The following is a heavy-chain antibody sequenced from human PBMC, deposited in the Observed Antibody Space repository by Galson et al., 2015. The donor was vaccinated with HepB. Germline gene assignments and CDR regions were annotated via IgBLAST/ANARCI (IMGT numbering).Heavy chain of an antibody. CDR2: FDPEDGET. J-gene: IGHJ4*02. Sequence: SCKVSGYTLTELSMHWVRQAPGKGLEWMGGFDPEDGETIYAQKFQGRVTMTEDTSTDTAYMELSSLRSEDTAVYYCATVDTVAGTTFDYWGQGTLVTVSS. CDR3: ATVDTVAGTTFDY. CDR1: GYTLTELS. D-gene: IGHD6-19*01. V-gene: IGHV1-24*01.